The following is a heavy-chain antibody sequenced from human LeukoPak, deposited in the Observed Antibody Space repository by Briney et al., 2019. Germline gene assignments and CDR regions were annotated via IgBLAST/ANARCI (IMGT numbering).Heavy chain of an antibody. CDR1: GFTFSSYW. J-gene: IGHJ4*02. CDR3: AGSSWYYFDY. CDR2: IKQDGSEK. Sequence: QPGGSPRLSCAASGFTFSSYWMGWVRQSPGKGLEWVANIKQDGSEKYYVDSVKGRFTISRDNAKNSLYLQMNSLRAEDTAVYYCAGSSWYYFDYWGQGTLVTVSS. D-gene: IGHD6-13*01. V-gene: IGHV3-7*01.